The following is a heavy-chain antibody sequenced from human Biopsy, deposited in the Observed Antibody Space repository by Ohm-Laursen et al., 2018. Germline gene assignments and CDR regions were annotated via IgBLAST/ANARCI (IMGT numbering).Heavy chain of an antibody. V-gene: IGHV4-59*01. CDR3: ARATNSTGWPYYYFYGMDV. D-gene: IGHD2/OR15-2a*01. Sequence: GTLSLTCTVSGGSISSDYWSWIRQTPGKGLEWIGYIYYSGSTNYNPSLKSRVTISVDTSKNQFSLRLNSVTAADTAVYYCARATNSTGWPYYYFYGMDVCGQGTTVTVSS. CDR2: IYYSGST. CDR1: GGSISSDY. J-gene: IGHJ6*02.